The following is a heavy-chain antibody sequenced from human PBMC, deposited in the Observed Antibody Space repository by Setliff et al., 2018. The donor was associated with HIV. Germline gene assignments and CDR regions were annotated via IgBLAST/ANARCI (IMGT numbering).Heavy chain of an antibody. CDR1: GYSISSGYH. D-gene: IGHD6-13*01. CDR3: ARSPSYKSSWEYYFDY. J-gene: IGHJ4*02. CDR2: IYTSRGT. Sequence: PSETLSLTCTVSGYSISSGYHWYWLRQTPRKGLEWIGYIYTSRGTNYNHPLRTRVIISVDTSNQFYLKLSSVTAADAAVYDCARSPSYKSSWEYYFDYWGQGILVTVSS. V-gene: IGHV4-4*09.